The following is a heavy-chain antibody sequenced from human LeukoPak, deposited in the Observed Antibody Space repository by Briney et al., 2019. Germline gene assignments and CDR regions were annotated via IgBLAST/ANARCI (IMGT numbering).Heavy chain of an antibody. CDR3: TRHVGGGSYEGFDY. J-gene: IGHJ4*02. Sequence: KSGGSLRLSCAASGFTFSSYAMHWVRQASGKGLEWVGRIRSKANSYATAYAASVKGRFTISRDDSKNTAYLQMNSLKTEDTAVYYCTRHVGGGSYEGFDYWGQGTLVTVSS. CDR2: IRSKANSYAT. V-gene: IGHV3-73*01. D-gene: IGHD1-26*01. CDR1: GFTFSSYA.